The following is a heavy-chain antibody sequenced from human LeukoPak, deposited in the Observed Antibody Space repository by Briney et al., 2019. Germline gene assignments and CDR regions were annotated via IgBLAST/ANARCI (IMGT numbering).Heavy chain of an antibody. CDR2: ISISGTYI. J-gene: IGHJ4*01. CDR3: ARVAPGYSYGTEFFDY. CDR1: GFTFSSYS. Sequence: GGSLRLSCAASGFTFSSYSMSWVRQAPGKGLEWVSSISISGTYIHYADSVKGRFTISRDNARNSLYLQMNSLRAEDTAVYHCARVAPGYSYGTEFFDYWGQEPWSPSPQ. D-gene: IGHD5-18*01. V-gene: IGHV3-21*01.